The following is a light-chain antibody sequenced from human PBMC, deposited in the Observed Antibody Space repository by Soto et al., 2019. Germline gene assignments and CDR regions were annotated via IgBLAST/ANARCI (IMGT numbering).Light chain of an antibody. V-gene: IGLV2-14*01. J-gene: IGLJ2*01. CDR2: DVS. Sequence: QSVLTQPASVSGSPGQSITISCTGTGSDVGGYNYVSWYQQHPGKAPKLMIYDVSNRPSELSNRFSGSKSGNTASLTISGLQAEDEADYYCSSYTSSSTVVFGGGTKLTVL. CDR3: SSYTSSSTVV. CDR1: GSDVGGYNY.